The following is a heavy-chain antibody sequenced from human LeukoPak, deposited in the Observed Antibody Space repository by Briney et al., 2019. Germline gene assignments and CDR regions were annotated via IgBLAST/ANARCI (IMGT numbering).Heavy chain of an antibody. CDR3: ARGLRVRLNYFDY. V-gene: IGHV1-2*02. J-gene: IGHJ4*02. CDR2: INPNSGGT. CDR1: GYAFTGYY. Sequence: ASVKVSCTASGYAFTGYYMHWVRQAPGQGLEWMGWINPNSGGTNYAQKFQGRVTMTRDTSISTAYMELSRLRSDDTAVYYCARGLRVRLNYFDYWGQGTLVTVSS. D-gene: IGHD5-12*01.